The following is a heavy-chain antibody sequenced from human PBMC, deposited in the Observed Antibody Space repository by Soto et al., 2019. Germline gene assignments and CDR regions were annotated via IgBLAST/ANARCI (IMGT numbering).Heavy chain of an antibody. J-gene: IGHJ4*02. CDR1: GFTFSNYA. CDR2: ISYDGSHK. Sequence: QVQLVESGGGVVQSGRSLRLSCAASGFTFSNYAMHWVRQAPGKGLEWVAVISYDGSHKSNADSVKGRITISTDNSKNTLYLEMNSLRTEDIAVYYCARARVAARPYFDYWGQGTLVTVSS. V-gene: IGHV3-30-3*01. D-gene: IGHD6-6*01. CDR3: ARARVAARPYFDY.